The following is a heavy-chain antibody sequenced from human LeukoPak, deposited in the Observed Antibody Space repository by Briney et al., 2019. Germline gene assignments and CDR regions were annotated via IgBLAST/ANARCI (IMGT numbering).Heavy chain of an antibody. CDR3: VRDSSGYYTFSIDY. J-gene: IGHJ4*02. V-gene: IGHV1-18*01. D-gene: IGHD3-22*01. Sequence: ASVKVSCKASGYTFTSYGISWVRQAPGQGLEWMGWISAYNGNTNYAQKLQDRVTMTTDTSTSTAYMELRSLRSDDTAVYYCVRDSSGYYTFSIDYWGQGTLVTVSS. CDR2: ISAYNGNT. CDR1: GYTFTSYG.